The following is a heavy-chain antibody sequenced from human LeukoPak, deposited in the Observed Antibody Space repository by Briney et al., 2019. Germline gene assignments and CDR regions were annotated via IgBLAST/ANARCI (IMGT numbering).Heavy chain of an antibody. D-gene: IGHD4-17*01. Sequence: SETLSLTCTVSGGSISSSSYYWGSIRQPPGKGLEWIGSIYYSGSTYYNPSLKSRVTISVDTSKNQFSLKLSSVTAADTAVYYCARHMGYGDYVAYWGQGTLVTVSS. CDR1: GGSISSSSYY. V-gene: IGHV4-39*01. CDR3: ARHMGYGDYVAY. CDR2: IYYSGST. J-gene: IGHJ4*02.